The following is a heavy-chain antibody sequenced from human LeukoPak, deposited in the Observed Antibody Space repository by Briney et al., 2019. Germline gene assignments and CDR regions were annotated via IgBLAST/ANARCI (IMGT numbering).Heavy chain of an antibody. Sequence: GGSLRLSCVASGLTFSSYGMHWVRQAPGKGLEWVAVISYDGSNRDYADSLKGRFTISRDNSENTLYLQMNSLRAEDTAVYYCARERDDYALDYWGQGTLVTVSS. CDR1: GLTFSSYG. CDR3: ARERDDYALDY. J-gene: IGHJ4*02. D-gene: IGHD4/OR15-4a*01. CDR2: ISYDGSNR. V-gene: IGHV3-30*03.